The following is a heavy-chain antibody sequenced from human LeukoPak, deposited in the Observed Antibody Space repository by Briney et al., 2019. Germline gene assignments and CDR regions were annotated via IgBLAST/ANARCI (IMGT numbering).Heavy chain of an antibody. Sequence: PSETLSLTCTVSGGSIRSYYWSWIRQPPGKGLEWIGNIYYTGSTSYNPSLKSRITISLDTSKNHFSLKLTSVTAADTAVYYCARHYDSGTYPLDYWGQGTLVTVSS. J-gene: IGHJ4*02. CDR1: GGSIRSYY. V-gene: IGHV4-59*01. CDR3: ARHYDSGTYPLDY. CDR2: IYYTGST. D-gene: IGHD3-10*01.